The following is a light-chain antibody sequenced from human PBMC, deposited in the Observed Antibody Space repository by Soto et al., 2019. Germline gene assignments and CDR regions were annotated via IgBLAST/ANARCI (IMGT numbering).Light chain of an antibody. Sequence: DIQITQSPSTLSASVGDRVTITCRASQSISSWMAWYQQTPGKAPKLLIYDASSLESGVPSRFSGSGSGTEFTLAIRSLQPDDFATYYCQQYNSYWTFGQGTKVDI. CDR2: DAS. CDR1: QSISSW. V-gene: IGKV1-5*01. CDR3: QQYNSYWT. J-gene: IGKJ1*01.